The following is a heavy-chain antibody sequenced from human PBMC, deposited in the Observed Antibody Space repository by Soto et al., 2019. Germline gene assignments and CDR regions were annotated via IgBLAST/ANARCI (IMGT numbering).Heavy chain of an antibody. D-gene: IGHD6-19*01. V-gene: IGHV3-53*02. J-gene: IGHJ4*02. Sequence: EVQLVETGGGLIQPGGSLRLSCAASGFTVSSNYMSWVRQAPGKGLEWVSVIYSGGSTYYADSVKGRFTISSDNSKNTLYLQMNSLRAEDTAVYYCASSIAVAGDYFDYWGQGTLVTVSS. CDR2: IYSGGST. CDR3: ASSIAVAGDYFDY. CDR1: GFTVSSNY.